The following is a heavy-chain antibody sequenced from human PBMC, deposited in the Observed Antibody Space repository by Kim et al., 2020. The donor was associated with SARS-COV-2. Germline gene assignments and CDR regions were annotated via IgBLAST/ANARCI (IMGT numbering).Heavy chain of an antibody. CDR3: TTGGSGYDPWYYYYGMDV. V-gene: IGHV3-15*01. CDR2: IKSKTDGGTT. Sequence: GGSLRPSCAASGFTFSNAWMSWVRQAPGKGLEWVGRIKSKTDGGTTDYAAPVKGRFTISRDDSKNTLYLQMNSLKTEDTAVYYCTTGGSGYDPWYYYYGMDVWGQGTTVTVSS. CDR1: GFTFSNAW. D-gene: IGHD5-12*01. J-gene: IGHJ6*02.